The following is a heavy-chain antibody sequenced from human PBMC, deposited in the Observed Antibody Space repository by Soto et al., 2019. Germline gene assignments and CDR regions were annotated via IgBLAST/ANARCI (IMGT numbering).Heavy chain of an antibody. CDR1: GFTFSSYG. CDR3: AKDAIAAAGASVFGWYFDL. V-gene: IGHV3-30*18. J-gene: IGHJ2*01. Sequence: QVQLVESGGGVVQPGRSLRLSCAASGFTFSSYGMHWVRQAPGKGLEWVAVISYDGSNKYYADSVKGRFTISRDNSKNTLYLQMNSLRAEDTAGYYCAKDAIAAAGASVFGWYFDLWGRGTLVTVSS. D-gene: IGHD6-13*01. CDR2: ISYDGSNK.